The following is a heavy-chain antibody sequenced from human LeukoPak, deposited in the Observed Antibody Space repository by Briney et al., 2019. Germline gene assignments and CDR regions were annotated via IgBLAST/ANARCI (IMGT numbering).Heavy chain of an antibody. CDR1: GFTFSTYW. CDR2: IKEDGSVK. J-gene: IGHJ4*02. Sequence: GGSLRLSCAASGFTFSTYWMTWVRQAPGKGLEWVANIKEDGSVKHCVDSVKGRFTISRDNAKNSLYLQMNSLRAEDTAVYYCARGGSESDYWGQGTLVTVSS. CDR3: ARGGSESDY. V-gene: IGHV3-7*01.